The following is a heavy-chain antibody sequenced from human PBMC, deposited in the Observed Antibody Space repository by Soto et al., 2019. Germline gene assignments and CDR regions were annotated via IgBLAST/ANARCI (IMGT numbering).Heavy chain of an antibody. V-gene: IGHV3-21*01. Sequence: CISKTQEKGLEWVSSISSSSSYIYYADSVKGRFTISRDNAKNSLYLQMNSLRAEDTAVYYCARGPKVQYCSRTSCYGLFDPRGKGTLVTVSP. D-gene: IGHD2-2*01. J-gene: IGHJ5*02. CDR3: ARGPKVQYCSRTSCYGLFDP. CDR2: ISSSSSYI.